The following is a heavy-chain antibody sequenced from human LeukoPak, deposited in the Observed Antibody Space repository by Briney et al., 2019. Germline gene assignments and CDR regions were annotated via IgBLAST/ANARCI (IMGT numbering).Heavy chain of an antibody. V-gene: IGHV4-61*01. J-gene: IGHJ4*02. CDR2: IYYSGSP. CDR1: SYSISSGYY. CDR3: ASVKFGSYGVLDY. D-gene: IGHD1-26*01. Sequence: SETLSLTCTVSSYSISSGYYWGWIRQPPGKGLEWIGYIYYSGSPNYNPSLKSRVTISVDTSKNQFSLKLSSVTAADTAIYYCASVKFGSYGVLDYWGQGTLVTVSS.